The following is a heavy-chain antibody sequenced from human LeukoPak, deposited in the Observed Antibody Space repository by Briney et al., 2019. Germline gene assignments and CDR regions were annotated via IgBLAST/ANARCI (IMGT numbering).Heavy chain of an antibody. J-gene: IGHJ4*02. CDR3: ARVAVSSSWYSDY. V-gene: IGHV3-74*01. Sequence: QAGGSLSLSCAASGFTFSSYWMHWVRQAPGKGLVWVSRINSDGSSTTYADSVKGRFTISRDNAKNTLYLQMNSLRVEDTAVYYCARVAVSSSWYSDYWGQGTLVTVSS. CDR2: INSDGSST. D-gene: IGHD6-13*01. CDR1: GFTFSSYW.